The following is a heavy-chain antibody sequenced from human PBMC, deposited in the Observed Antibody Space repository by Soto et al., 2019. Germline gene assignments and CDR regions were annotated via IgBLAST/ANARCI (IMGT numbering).Heavy chain of an antibody. V-gene: IGHV3-9*01. D-gene: IGHD3-10*01. CDR3: AKDRVRGRFGEASFDA. J-gene: IGHJ3*01. CDR2: ITWNTHKI. CDR1: GFTFDDYA. Sequence: EVQLVESGGGLVQPGRSLRLSCAASGFTFDDYAMHWVRQAPGKGLEWVSGITWNTHKIAYADSVEGRFTISRDNAKNSLYRQMNSLRAEDTALYYCAKDRVRGRFGEASFDAWGQGTLVTVSS.